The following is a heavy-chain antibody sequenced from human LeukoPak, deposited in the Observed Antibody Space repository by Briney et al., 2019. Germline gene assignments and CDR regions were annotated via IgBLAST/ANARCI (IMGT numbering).Heavy chain of an antibody. V-gene: IGHV4-31*03. D-gene: IGHD3-16*02. CDR1: GVSISSGGYY. J-gene: IGHJ4*02. Sequence: SSETLSLTCTVSGVSISSGGYYWSWIRQHPGKGLEWIGYIYYSGSTYYNPSLKSRVTISVDTSKNQFSLKLSSVTAADTAVYYCARDYVWGSYRRIFDYWGQGTLVTVSS. CDR2: IYYSGST. CDR3: ARDYVWGSYRRIFDY.